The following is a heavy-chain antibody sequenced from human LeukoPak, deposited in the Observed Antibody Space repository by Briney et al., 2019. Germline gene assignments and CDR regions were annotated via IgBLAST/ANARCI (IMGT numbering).Heavy chain of an antibody. J-gene: IGHJ4*02. D-gene: IGHD3-22*01. CDR1: GGTFSSYA. V-gene: IGHV1-69*13. CDR2: IIPIFGTA. CDR3: ASNVHSSGYYPFEFGY. Sequence: GASVKVSCKASGGTFSSYAISWVRQAPGQGLEWMGGIIPIFGTANYAQKFQGRVTITADESTSTAYMELSSLRSEDTAVYYCASNVHSSGYYPFEFGYWGQGTLVTVSS.